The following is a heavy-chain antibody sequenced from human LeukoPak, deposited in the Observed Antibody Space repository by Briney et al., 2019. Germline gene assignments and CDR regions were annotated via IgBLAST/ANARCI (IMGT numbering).Heavy chain of an antibody. V-gene: IGHV3-21*01. D-gene: IGHD6-13*01. CDR2: ISSSSSYI. Sequence: GGSLRLSCAASGSTVGSNFMSWVRQAPGKGLEWVSSISSSSSYIYYADSVKGRFTISRDNAKNSLYLQMNSLRAEDTAVYYCARFSSWYGVLYDYWGQGTLVTVSS. J-gene: IGHJ4*02. CDR3: ARFSSWYGVLYDY. CDR1: GSTVGSNF.